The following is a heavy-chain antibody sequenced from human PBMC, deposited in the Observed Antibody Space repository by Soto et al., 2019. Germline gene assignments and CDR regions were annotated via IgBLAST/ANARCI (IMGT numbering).Heavy chain of an antibody. CDR2: TSWNSGTI. V-gene: IGHV3-9*01. CDR1: GFTFDDYA. CDR3: AKDQDGCSGGSCYYYYGMDV. J-gene: IGHJ6*02. D-gene: IGHD2-15*01. Sequence: EVQLVESGGGLVQPGRSLRLSCAASGFTFDDYAMHWVRQAPGKGLEWVSGTSWNSGTIGYADSVKGRFTISRDNAKNSLYLQMNSLRPEDTALYYCAKDQDGCSGGSCYYYYGMDVWGQGTTVTVSS.